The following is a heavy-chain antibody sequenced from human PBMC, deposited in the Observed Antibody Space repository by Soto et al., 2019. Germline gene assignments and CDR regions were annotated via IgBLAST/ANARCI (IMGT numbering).Heavy chain of an antibody. J-gene: IGHJ5*02. CDR1: GYSFTSHY. V-gene: IGHV1-46*03. CDR3: ARDQSWHDLVWWSDP. D-gene: IGHD1-1*01. Sequence: ASVKVSCKAIGYSFTSHYMHWVRQAPGQGLEWMGTIYPGGVNIGYAQKFKGRVTMTKDTSTSTVYMELNSLTSEDTAVYYCARDQSWHDLVWWSDPWGQGTPVTGSS. CDR2: IYPGGVNI.